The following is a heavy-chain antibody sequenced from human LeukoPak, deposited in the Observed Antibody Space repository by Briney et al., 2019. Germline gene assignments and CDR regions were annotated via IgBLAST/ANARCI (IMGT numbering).Heavy chain of an antibody. J-gene: IGHJ5*02. CDR1: GYTFTSYD. CDR2: MNPNSGNT. CDR3: ARDRRGYCSGGGCRRFDP. V-gene: IGHV1-8*01. D-gene: IGHD2-15*01. Sequence: ASVKVSCKASGYTFTSYDINLVRQATGQGLEWMGWMNPNSGNTGYAQKFQGRVTMTRNTSISTAYMELSSLRSEDTGVYHCARDRRGYCSGGGCRRFDPSGQGTLVTVSS.